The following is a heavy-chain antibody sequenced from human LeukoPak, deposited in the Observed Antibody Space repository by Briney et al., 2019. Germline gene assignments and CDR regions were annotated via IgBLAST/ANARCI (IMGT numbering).Heavy chain of an antibody. J-gene: IGHJ5*02. CDR1: GVSLSSHY. D-gene: IGHD2-8*02. CDR3: ARDGGVAPHNWFDP. Sequence: PSETLSLTCTVSGVSLSSHYWSWLRQPPGKGLEWIGYIYYSGTTNYNPSLKSRATVTIDTSKNQFSLRLSSVTAADTAVYYCARDGGVAPHNWFDPWGQGTLVTVSS. V-gene: IGHV4-59*11. CDR2: IYYSGTT.